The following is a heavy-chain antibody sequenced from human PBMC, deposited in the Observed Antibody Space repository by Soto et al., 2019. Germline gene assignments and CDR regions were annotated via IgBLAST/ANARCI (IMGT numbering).Heavy chain of an antibody. J-gene: IGHJ4*02. V-gene: IGHV2-5*02. Sequence: QITLKESGPTLVKPTQTLTLTCTFSGFSLSTSGVGVGWIRQPPGKALGWLAFLYWDDDKRYSPSLKSRLTITKDTSKTQVLLTMTNIDPVDTATYYCARTSVNWGSRGLVDYWGQGTLVTVAS. CDR2: LYWDDDK. D-gene: IGHD7-27*01. CDR1: GFSLSTSGVG. CDR3: ARTSVNWGSRGLVDY.